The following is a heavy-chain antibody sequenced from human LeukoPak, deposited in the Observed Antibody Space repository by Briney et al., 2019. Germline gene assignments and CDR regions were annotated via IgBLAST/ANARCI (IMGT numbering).Heavy chain of an antibody. V-gene: IGHV1-2*02. D-gene: IGHD2-21*01. J-gene: IGHJ5*02. CDR2: INPNSGGT. Sequence: VSVKVSCKTSGYSFTDYYMHWVRQAPGQGLEWMGWINPNSGGTSSAQKFQGRVTMTRDTSISTVYMEVSWLTSDDTAIYYCARADRLHGGPYLIGPWGQGTLVTVSS. CDR1: GYSFTDYY. CDR3: ARADRLHGGPYLIGP.